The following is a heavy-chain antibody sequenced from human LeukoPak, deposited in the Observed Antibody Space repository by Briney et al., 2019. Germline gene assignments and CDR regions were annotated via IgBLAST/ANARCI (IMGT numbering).Heavy chain of an antibody. Sequence: PSETLSLTCTVSGGSLSSGSYYWSWIRQPAGKGLEWIGRIYTSGSTNYNPSLKSRVTISVDTSKNQFSLKLSSVTAADTAVYYCAREVDGPSYFDYWGQGTLVTVSS. CDR2: IYTSGST. J-gene: IGHJ4*02. V-gene: IGHV4-61*02. CDR1: GGSLSSGSYY. CDR3: AREVDGPSYFDY. D-gene: IGHD5-24*01.